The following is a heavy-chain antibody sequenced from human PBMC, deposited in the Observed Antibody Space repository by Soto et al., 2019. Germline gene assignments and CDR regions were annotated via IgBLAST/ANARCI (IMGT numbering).Heavy chain of an antibody. Sequence: ASVKVSCKASGYTFINYDITWVRQAPGQGLEWMGWISVYSGKTNYAQKFQGRVTMTTDTPTNTAYMELRSLRTDDTAVYYCARRGPVAATGVWFDPWGQGTLVTVSS. J-gene: IGHJ5*02. CDR1: GYTFINYD. V-gene: IGHV1-18*01. CDR2: ISVYSGKT. D-gene: IGHD6-19*01. CDR3: ARRGPVAATGVWFDP.